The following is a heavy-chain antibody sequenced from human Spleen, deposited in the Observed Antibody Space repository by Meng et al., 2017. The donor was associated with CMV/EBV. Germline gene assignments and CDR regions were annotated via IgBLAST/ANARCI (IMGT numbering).Heavy chain of an antibody. CDR2: IKQDGSDE. CDR1: GFTFSTYW. V-gene: IGHV3-7*03. CDR3: AKDILSYYDFWSGLGFFDI. Sequence: GGSLRLSCAASGFTFSTYWMSWIRQAPGKGLEWVANIKQDGSDEYYVDSVKGRFTISRDNAKNSLYLQMNSLRAEDTALYYCAKDILSYYDFWSGLGFFDIWGQGTMVTVSS. D-gene: IGHD3-3*01. J-gene: IGHJ3*02.